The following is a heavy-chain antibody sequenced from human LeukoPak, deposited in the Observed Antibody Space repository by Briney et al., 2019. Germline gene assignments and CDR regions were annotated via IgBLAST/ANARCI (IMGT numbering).Heavy chain of an antibody. D-gene: IGHD3-10*01. J-gene: IGHJ5*02. CDR3: VRAHHPGGWFDP. V-gene: IGHV3-7*04. Sequence: GGSLRLSCAASGFTFSNYWMTWVRQAPGKGLEWVASINQDRGEIHYVDSVRGRFTISRDNAKNSLSLQMSSLTAEDTAVYYRVRAHHPGGWFDPWGQGTLVTVSS. CDR1: GFTFSNYW. CDR2: INQDRGEI.